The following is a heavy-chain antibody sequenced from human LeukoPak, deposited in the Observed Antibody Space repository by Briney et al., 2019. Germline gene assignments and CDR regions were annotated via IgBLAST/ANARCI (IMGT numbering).Heavy chain of an antibody. CDR3: ARVGLWSSGYYYSFDS. D-gene: IGHD3-22*01. V-gene: IGHV3-74*01. CDR1: GFTFSSYW. J-gene: IGHJ4*02. Sequence: PGGSLRLSCAASGFTFSSYWMHWVRQSPGKGLVWVSRVNSDGSSTGYADSVKGRFTISRDNAKNTLYLQMNSLTADDTAVYYCARVGLWSSGYYYSFDSWGQGTLVTVSS. CDR2: VNSDGSST.